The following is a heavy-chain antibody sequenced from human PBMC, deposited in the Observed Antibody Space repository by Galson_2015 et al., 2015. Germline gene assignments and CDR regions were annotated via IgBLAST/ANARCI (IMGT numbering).Heavy chain of an antibody. CDR3: ARGHTMVRGNEVWFDP. V-gene: IGHV1-3*01. Sequence: SVKVSCKASGYTFTSYAMHWVRQAPGRRLEWMGWINAGNGNTKYSQKFQGRVTITRDTSASTAYMELSSLRSEDTAVYYCARGHTMVRGNEVWFDPWGQGTLVTVSS. D-gene: IGHD3-10*01. J-gene: IGHJ5*02. CDR1: GYTFTSYA. CDR2: INAGNGNT.